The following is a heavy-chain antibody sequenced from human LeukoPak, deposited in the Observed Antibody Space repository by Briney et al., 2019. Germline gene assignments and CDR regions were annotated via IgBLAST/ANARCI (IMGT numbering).Heavy chain of an antibody. J-gene: IGHJ3*02. V-gene: IGHV4-34*01. CDR2: INHSGST. CDR1: GGPFSGYY. CDR3: ARGRHFDI. Sequence: SETLSLTCAVYGGPFSGYYWSWIRQPPGKGLEWIGEINHSGSTNYNPSLKSRVTISVDTSKNQFSLKLSSVTAADTAVYYCARGRHFDIWGQGTMVTVSS.